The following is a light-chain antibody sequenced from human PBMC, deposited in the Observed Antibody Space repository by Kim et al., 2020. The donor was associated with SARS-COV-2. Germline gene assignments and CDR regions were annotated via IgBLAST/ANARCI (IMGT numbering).Light chain of an antibody. V-gene: IGKV1-12*01. CDR1: QGISSW. CDR2: GAS. J-gene: IGKJ4*01. CDR3: QQTHSFPLT. Sequence: ASVGYRVTSTCRASQGISSWLAWYQQKPGKAPNLLIHGASSLQSGVPSRFSGSGSGTEFTLTISSLQPEDFATYYCQQTHSFPLTFGGGTKVDIK.